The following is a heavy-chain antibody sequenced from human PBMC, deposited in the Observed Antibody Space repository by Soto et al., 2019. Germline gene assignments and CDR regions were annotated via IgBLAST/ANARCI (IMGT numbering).Heavy chain of an antibody. CDR3: ARDRGSYALDS. J-gene: IGHJ4*02. D-gene: IGHD1-26*01. CDR2: ISANNGNT. Sequence: QVQLVQSGAEVKKPGASVKVSCKASGYTFTSYGISWVRQAPGQGLEWMGWISANNGNTNYAQKLQGRATMTTDTPTSTNYMELRSMRSDDTAVSYCARDRGSYALDSWGQGALVTVSS. V-gene: IGHV1-18*01. CDR1: GYTFTSYG.